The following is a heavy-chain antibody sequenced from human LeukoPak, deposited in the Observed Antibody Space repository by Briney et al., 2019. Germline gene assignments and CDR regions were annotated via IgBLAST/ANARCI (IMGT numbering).Heavy chain of an antibody. CDR2: MNPNSGNT. J-gene: IGHJ6*03. CDR3: ARGLGQQLVRDYYYYYMDV. CDR1: GYTFTSYD. V-gene: IGHV1-8*01. Sequence: ASVKVSCKASGYTFTSYDINWVRQATGQGLEWMGWMNPNSGNTGYAQKFQGRVTMTRNTPISTAYMELSSLRSEDTAVYYCARGLGQQLVRDYYYYYMDVWGKGTTVTVSS. D-gene: IGHD6-13*01.